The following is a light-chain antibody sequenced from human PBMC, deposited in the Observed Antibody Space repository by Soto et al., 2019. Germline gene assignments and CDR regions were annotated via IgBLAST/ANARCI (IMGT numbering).Light chain of an antibody. CDR3: QQYNNWPPSI. Sequence: EIVMTQSPATLSVSPGERATLSCRASQSVSSNLAWYQQKPGQAPRLLIYVASTRSTGIPARFSGSGSGTDCTLTISSLQSEDLAVHSCQQYNNWPPSIFGQGTKQEIK. CDR2: VAS. J-gene: IGKJ2*01. V-gene: IGKV3-15*01. CDR1: QSVSSN.